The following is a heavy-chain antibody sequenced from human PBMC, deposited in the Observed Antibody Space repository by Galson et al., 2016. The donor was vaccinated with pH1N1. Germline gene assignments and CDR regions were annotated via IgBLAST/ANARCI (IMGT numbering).Heavy chain of an antibody. J-gene: IGHJ4*02. D-gene: IGHD5-12*01. CDR1: GFTSTSYA. CDR3: ARDREYSGHEGFH. V-gene: IGHV3-30*04. CDR2: ILYDGTNE. Sequence: SLRLSCAASGFTSTSYAMHWVRQAPGKGLEWVAVILYDGTNEYYADSVKGRFTISRDKPTSTVYLQLNSMRTEDTAGYYCARDREYSGHEGFHWAQGTLVIVSS.